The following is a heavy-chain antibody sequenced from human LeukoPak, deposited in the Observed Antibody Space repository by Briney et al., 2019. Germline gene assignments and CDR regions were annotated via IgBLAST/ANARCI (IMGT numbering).Heavy chain of an antibody. CDR2: IYHSGST. J-gene: IGHJ5*02. CDR3: ARSGSYFRWFDP. D-gene: IGHD1-26*01. Sequence: TLSLTCAVYDGSFSGYSWSWIRQPPGKGLEWIGYIYHSGSTYYNPSLKSRVTISVDRSKNQFSLKLSSVTAADTAVYYCARSGSYFRWFDPWGQGTLVTVSP. V-gene: IGHV4-30-2*01. CDR1: DGSFSGYS.